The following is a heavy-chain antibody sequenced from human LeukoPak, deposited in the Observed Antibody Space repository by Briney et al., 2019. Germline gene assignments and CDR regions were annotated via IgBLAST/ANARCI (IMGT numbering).Heavy chain of an antibody. Sequence: PGGSLRLSCAASGFTFSNYNMNWVRQAPGKGLEWVSYISSSSSVIYYADSAKGRFTISRDNAKNSLYLQMNSLRAEDTAVYYCARDSDYGDHGYYWGQGTLVTVSS. CDR2: ISSSSSVI. D-gene: IGHD4-17*01. CDR1: GFTFSNYN. CDR3: ARDSDYGDHGYY. J-gene: IGHJ4*02. V-gene: IGHV3-48*04.